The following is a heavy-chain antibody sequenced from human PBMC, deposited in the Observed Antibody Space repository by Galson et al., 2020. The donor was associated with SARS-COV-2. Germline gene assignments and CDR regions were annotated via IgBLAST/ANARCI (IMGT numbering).Heavy chain of an antibody. D-gene: IGHD4-17*01. Sequence: ETSETRSLTCSVSDGPMSSYYWSWIRQPPGKGLEWIGYISYSGSANYNPSLRSRVTISVDLSKNQFSLKVTSVTAADTAVYYCARDPAPLYGDNYYYGMDVWGLGTTVTVSS. CDR2: ISYSGSA. V-gene: IGHV4-59*01. CDR3: ARDPAPLYGDNYYYGMDV. CDR1: DGPMSSYY. J-gene: IGHJ6*02.